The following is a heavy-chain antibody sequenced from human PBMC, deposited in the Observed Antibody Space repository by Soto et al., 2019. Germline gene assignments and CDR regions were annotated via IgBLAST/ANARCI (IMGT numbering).Heavy chain of an antibody. V-gene: IGHV3-13*05. Sequence: EVQLVESGGGLVQPGGSLRLSCEASGFTFRNYDMHWVRQGTGKGLEWVSGISAAGDPDYADSVEGRFTISRENAQNSLFLQMNCLRVGDTAVYYCARTDRDFYGLDVWGSGTTVIVSS. J-gene: IGHJ6*04. CDR1: GFTFRNYD. CDR3: ARTDRDFYGLDV. CDR2: ISAAGDP.